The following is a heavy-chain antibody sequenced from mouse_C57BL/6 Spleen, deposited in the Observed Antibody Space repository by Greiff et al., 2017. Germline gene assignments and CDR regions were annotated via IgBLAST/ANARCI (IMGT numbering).Heavy chain of an antibody. CDR2: ISYSGST. Sequence: EVKLQESGPGLAKPSQTLSLTCSVTGYSITSDYWNWIRKFPGNKLEYMGYISYSGSTYYNPSLKSRISITRDTSKNQYYLLLNSVTTEDTATYYCAIAPPYCGSSSRYFDVWGTGTTGTVSS. D-gene: IGHD1-1*01. V-gene: IGHV3-8*01. CDR1: GYSITSDY. CDR3: AIAPPYCGSSSRYFDV. J-gene: IGHJ1*03.